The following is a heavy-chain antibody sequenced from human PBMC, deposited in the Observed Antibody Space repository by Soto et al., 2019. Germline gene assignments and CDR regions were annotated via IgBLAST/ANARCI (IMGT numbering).Heavy chain of an antibody. Sequence: QVQLQESGPGLVKPAQTLSLTCTVSGASINDGAYYWNWVRQHPEKGLEWIGYIRYSGNTYYNPSLKTRVIRALDTCKHQFPLMLSSVTAADTAMYYCARSNYGDYGAQPDHWGQGTPVTVSS. CDR1: GASINDGAYY. V-gene: IGHV4-31*03. J-gene: IGHJ4*02. CDR2: IRYSGNT. D-gene: IGHD4-17*01. CDR3: ARSNYGDYGAQPDH.